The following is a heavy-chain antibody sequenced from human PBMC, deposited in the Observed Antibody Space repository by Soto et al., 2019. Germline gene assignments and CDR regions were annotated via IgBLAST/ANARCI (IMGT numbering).Heavy chain of an antibody. D-gene: IGHD4-17*01. V-gene: IGHV1-8*01. J-gene: IGHJ5*02. CDR1: GYTFTRYD. CDR3: ARGSKYGDYSRWFDP. CDR2: MNPNSGNT. Sequence: ASVKVSCKASGYTFTRYDINWVRQAPGQGFKYLEWMNPNSGNTGYVKKFQGRVTMTRDTSMSTAYMGLSSLRSEDTAVYYCARGSKYGDYSRWFDPWGPGTLVTVSS.